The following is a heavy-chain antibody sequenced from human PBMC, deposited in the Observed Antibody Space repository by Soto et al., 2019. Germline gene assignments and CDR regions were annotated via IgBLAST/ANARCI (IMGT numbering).Heavy chain of an antibody. J-gene: IGHJ6*03. CDR2: ISAYNGNT. D-gene: IGHD3-3*02. CDR3: ARAVSHFYSYDYMDV. CDR1: GYTFTGFD. Sequence: QVQLVQSGAEVKKPGASVKVSCKTSGYTFTGFDISWVRQAPGQGLEWMGWISAYNGNTNYAQKLQGRVTMTTDTSTSTAYMELRSLRSDDTAVYYCARAVSHFYSYDYMDVWGKGTTVTDSS. V-gene: IGHV1-18*01.